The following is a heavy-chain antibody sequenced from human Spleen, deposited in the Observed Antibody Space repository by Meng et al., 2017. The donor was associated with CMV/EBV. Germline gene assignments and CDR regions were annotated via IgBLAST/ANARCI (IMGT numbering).Heavy chain of an antibody. CDR3: ARGRRGGLMH. D-gene: IGHD2-15*01. CDR2: INHSGRT. Sequence: SLTSAGYGGSFSGYYGSWIRQPPGKGLEWIGEINHSGRTNYNPSLKSRVTISVDTSKNQFSLKLSSVTAADTAVYYCARGRRGGLMHWGQGTLVTVSS. J-gene: IGHJ1*01. V-gene: IGHV4-34*01. CDR1: GGSFSGYY.